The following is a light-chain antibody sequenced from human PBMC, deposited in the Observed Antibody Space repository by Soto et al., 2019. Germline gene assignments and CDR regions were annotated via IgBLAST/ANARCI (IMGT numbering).Light chain of an antibody. CDR1: QSVLYSSNNKNH. CDR2: WAS. Sequence: DIVMTQSPDSLAVSLGERATINCKSSQSVLYSSNNKNHLAWYQHKPGQPPKLLIYWASTRESGVPDRFSGSGSGTDFTLTISSLQAEDVAVYYCHQYFGSLHTFGQGTKLEIK. CDR3: HQYFGSLHT. V-gene: IGKV4-1*01. J-gene: IGKJ2*01.